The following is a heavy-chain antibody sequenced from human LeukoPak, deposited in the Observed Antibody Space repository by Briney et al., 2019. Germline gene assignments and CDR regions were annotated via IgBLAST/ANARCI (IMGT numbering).Heavy chain of an antibody. CDR1: GYTLSSYS. V-gene: IGHV3-21*01. D-gene: IGHD3-22*01. CDR2: ISSSSSYI. J-gene: IGHJ6*02. Sequence: GGSLRLSCAASGYTLSSYSMNCVPDAPGEGLEWGSSISSSSSYIYYADSVKGRFTISRDNAKNSLYLQMNSLRAEDTAVYYCARPYYYDSSGYYSNYYGMDVWGQGTTVTVSS. CDR3: ARPYYYDSSGYYSNYYGMDV.